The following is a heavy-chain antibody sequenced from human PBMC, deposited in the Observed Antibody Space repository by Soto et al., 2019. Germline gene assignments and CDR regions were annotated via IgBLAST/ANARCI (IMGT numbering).Heavy chain of an antibody. CDR3: ARAYSGRLPRRADYYYAMDV. CDR2: LGAADDP. D-gene: IGHD2-15*01. Sequence: PGGSPRLSCAASGFTLSAYDMHWVRQAEGKGLEWVSALGAADDPYYLVSVKGRFTISRENAKNSLYLQMNNLRAGDTAVYYCARAYSGRLPRRADYYYAMDVWGQGTTVTVSS. V-gene: IGHV3-13*05. CDR1: GFTLSAYD. J-gene: IGHJ6*02.